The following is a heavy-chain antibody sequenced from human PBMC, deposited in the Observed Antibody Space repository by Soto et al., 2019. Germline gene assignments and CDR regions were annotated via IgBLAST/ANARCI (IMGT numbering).Heavy chain of an antibody. D-gene: IGHD6-13*01. CDR1: GFTFSNAW. J-gene: IGHJ6*02. CDR2: IKSKTDGGTT. CDR3: TTDRGSSAADGYYYYYGMDV. V-gene: IGHV3-15*01. Sequence: PGGSLRLSCAASGFTFSNAWMSWVRQAPGKGLEWVGRIKSKTDGGTTDYAAPVKGRFTISRDGSKNTLYLQMNSLKTEDTAVYYCTTDRGSSAADGYYYYYGMDVWGQGTTVTVSS.